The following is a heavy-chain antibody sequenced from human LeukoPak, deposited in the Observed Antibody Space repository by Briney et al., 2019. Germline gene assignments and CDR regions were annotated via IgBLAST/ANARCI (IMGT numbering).Heavy chain of an antibody. CDR3: ARGLYRYGRSTFDY. J-gene: IGHJ4*02. CDR2: FDPEDGET. V-gene: IGHV1-24*01. Sequence: ASVKVSCKVSGYTLTELSMHWVRQAPGKGLEWMGGFDPEDGETIYAQKFQGRVTMTEDTSTDTAYMELSSLRSEDTAVYYCARGLYRYGRSTFDYWGQGTLVTVSS. CDR1: GYTLTELS. D-gene: IGHD2-2*02.